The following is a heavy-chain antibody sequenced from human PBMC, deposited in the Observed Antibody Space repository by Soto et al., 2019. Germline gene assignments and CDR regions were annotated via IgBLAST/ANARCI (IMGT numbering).Heavy chain of an antibody. D-gene: IGHD5-12*01. V-gene: IGHV3-33*01. CDR3: ARDWGVEMATSSFDY. Sequence: QVQVVESGGDVVQPGKSLRLSCAASGFTFSSYGMHWVRQAPGKGLEWVAVRWYDGSTKYYADPVKGRFTISRDNSKNTVYLQMNRLRAEDTAVYYCARDWGVEMATSSFDYWGQGTLVTVSS. CDR2: RWYDGSTK. J-gene: IGHJ4*02. CDR1: GFTFSSYG.